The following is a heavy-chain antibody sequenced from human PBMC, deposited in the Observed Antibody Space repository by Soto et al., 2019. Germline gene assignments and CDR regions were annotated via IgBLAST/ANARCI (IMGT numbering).Heavy chain of an antibody. CDR3: ARSMTTVVTLDY. Sequence: SETLSLTCTVSGGSISSSSYYWGWIRQPPGKGLEWIGSIYYSGSTDYNPSLKSRVTISVDTSKNQFSLKLSPVTAADTAVYYCARSMTTVVTLDYWGQGTLVTVS. V-gene: IGHV4-39*01. D-gene: IGHD4-17*01. CDR1: GGSISSSSYY. CDR2: IYYSGST. J-gene: IGHJ4*02.